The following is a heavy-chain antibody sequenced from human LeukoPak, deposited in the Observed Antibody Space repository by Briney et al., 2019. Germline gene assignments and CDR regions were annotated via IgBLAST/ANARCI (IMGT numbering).Heavy chain of an antibody. CDR1: GGTLSSYA. V-gene: IGHV1-69*05. CDR2: IIPVFGTA. CDR3: ARHDSSGYSSFDY. J-gene: IGHJ4*02. D-gene: IGHD3-22*01. Sequence: GASVKVSCKASGGTLSSYAISWVRQAPGQGLEWMGGIIPVFGTANYAQKFQGRVTITTVESTSTAYMELSSLRSEDTAVFYCARHDSSGYSSFDYWGQGTLVTVSS.